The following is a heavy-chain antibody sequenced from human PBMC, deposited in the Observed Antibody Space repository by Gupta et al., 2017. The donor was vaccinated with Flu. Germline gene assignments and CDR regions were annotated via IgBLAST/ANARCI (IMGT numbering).Heavy chain of an antibody. Sequence: EVQLLESGGGLGQPGGSLRLSCVDSEFTFSSYVMSWVRQAPGKGLEWVSAISGSGATTHYADSVKGRFSISRDNSKNTLYLQINSLRAEDTAVYYCAKGDRGSGWTNWGQGTLVTVSS. J-gene: IGHJ4*02. CDR2: ISGSGATT. CDR3: AKGDRGSGWTN. CDR1: EFTFSSYV. D-gene: IGHD6-19*01. V-gene: IGHV3-23*01.